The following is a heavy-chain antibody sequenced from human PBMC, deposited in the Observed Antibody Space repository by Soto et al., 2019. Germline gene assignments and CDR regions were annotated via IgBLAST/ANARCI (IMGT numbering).Heavy chain of an antibody. CDR3: ARRVFGYYLGYCSGGSCYSQWFDP. CDR1: GGSISSSSYY. Sequence: TSETLSLTCTVSGGSISSSSYYWGWIRQPPGKGLEWIGSIYYSGSTYYNPSLKGRVTISVDTSKNQFSLKLSSVTAADTAVYYCARRVFGYYLGYCSGGSCYSQWFDPWGQGTLVTVSS. J-gene: IGHJ5*02. CDR2: IYYSGST. V-gene: IGHV4-39*01. D-gene: IGHD2-15*01.